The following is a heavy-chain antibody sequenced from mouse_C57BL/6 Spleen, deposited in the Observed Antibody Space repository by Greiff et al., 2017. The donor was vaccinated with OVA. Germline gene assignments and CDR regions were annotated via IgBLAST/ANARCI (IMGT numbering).Heavy chain of an antibody. J-gene: IGHJ3*01. CDR3: FLAWFAY. Sequence: VQLRESGAELVRPGASVTLSCKASGYTFTDYEMHWVKQTPVHGLEWIGAIDPETGGTAYNQKFKGKAILTADKSSSTAYMELRSLTSEDSAVYYCFLAWFAYWGQGTLVTVSA. V-gene: IGHV1-15*01. CDR1: GYTFTDYE. CDR2: IDPETGGT.